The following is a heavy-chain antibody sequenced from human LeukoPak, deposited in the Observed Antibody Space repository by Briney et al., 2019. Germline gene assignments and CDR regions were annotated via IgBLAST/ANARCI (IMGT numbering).Heavy chain of an antibody. J-gene: IGHJ4*02. Sequence: GGSLRLSCAASGFTFSSYWMNWVRQAPGKGLEWVANIKQDGSEKYYVDSVKGRFTISRDNAKNSLYLQMNSLRAEDTAVYYCARFGPLRVLRFLEWLSYFDYWGQGTLVTVSS. V-gene: IGHV3-7*01. D-gene: IGHD3-3*01. CDR3: ARFGPLRVLRFLEWLSYFDY. CDR2: IKQDGSEK. CDR1: GFTFSSYW.